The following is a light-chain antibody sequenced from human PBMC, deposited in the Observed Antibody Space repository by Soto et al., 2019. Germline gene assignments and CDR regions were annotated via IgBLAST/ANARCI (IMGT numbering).Light chain of an antibody. CDR3: ISYTSRTTYV. CDR2: EVS. CDR1: SSDVGGYNY. J-gene: IGLJ1*01. Sequence: QSVLTQPASVSGSPGQSITISCTGTSSDVGGYNYVSWYQQHPGKAPKLMIYEVSNRPSGVSFRFSGSKSGNTASLTISGLQAEDEADYYCISYTSRTTYVFGTGTKVTVL. V-gene: IGLV2-14*01.